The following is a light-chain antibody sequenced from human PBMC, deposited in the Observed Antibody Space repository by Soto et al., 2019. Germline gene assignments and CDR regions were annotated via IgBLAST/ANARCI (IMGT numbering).Light chain of an antibody. Sequence: IQLTQSPSSLSASVGDRVTITCRASQSVSSSLNWYQQKPGKAPKLLIYAASSLQSGVPSRFSGSGSGTDFTLTISSLQPEDFATYYCLQDYNYPRTFGQGTKVDIK. J-gene: IGKJ1*01. CDR3: LQDYNYPRT. CDR2: AAS. CDR1: QSVSSS. V-gene: IGKV1-6*01.